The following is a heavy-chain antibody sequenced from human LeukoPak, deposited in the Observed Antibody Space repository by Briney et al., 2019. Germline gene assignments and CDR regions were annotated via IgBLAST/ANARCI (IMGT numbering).Heavy chain of an antibody. Sequence: PGGSLRLSCAASGFTVSSNYMSWVRQAPGKGLEWASVIYTTGGTYYADSVKGRFTISRDNSKNTLYLQMNSLRAEDTAVYYCARSSDGYNYLFDYWGQATLATVPS. CDR1: GFTVSSNY. CDR3: ARSSDGYNYLFDY. V-gene: IGHV3-53*01. J-gene: IGHJ4*02. D-gene: IGHD5-24*01. CDR2: IYTTGGT.